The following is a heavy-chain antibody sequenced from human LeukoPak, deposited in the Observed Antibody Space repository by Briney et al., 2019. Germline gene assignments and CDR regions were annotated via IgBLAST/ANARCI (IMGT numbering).Heavy chain of an antibody. CDR2: IYTSGST. CDR3: ARESAWDYYYYYYMDV. J-gene: IGHJ6*03. V-gene: IGHV4-4*07. CDR1: GGSISSYY. Sequence: KPSETLSLTCTVSGGSISSYYWSWIRQPAGKGLEWIGRIYTSGSTNYNPSLKSRVTMSVDTSKNQFSLKLSSVTAADTAVYYCARESAWDYYYYYYMDVWGKGTTVTVSS. D-gene: IGHD1-26*01.